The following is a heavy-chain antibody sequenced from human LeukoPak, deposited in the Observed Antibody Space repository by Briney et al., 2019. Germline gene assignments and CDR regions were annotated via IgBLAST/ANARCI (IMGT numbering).Heavy chain of an antibody. CDR1: GFTFSSYA. CDR3: AKAPVCSSTSCPYDY. D-gene: IGHD2-2*01. J-gene: IGHJ4*02. CDR2: ISGSGGST. V-gene: IGHV3-23*01. Sequence: GGSLRLSCAASGFTFSSYAMSWVRQAPGKGLEWVSAISGSGGSTYYADSVKGRFTISRDNSKNTLYLQMNSLRAEDTAVYYCAKAPVCSSTSCPYDYWGQGTLVTVSS.